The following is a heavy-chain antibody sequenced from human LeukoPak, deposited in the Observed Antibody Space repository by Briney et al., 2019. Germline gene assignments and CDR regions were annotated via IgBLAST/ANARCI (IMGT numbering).Heavy chain of an antibody. CDR1: GFSFSNHG. CDR3: ARVGPYYYDSSGYLGMSDY. V-gene: IGHV3-53*01. Sequence: PGGSLRLSCAASGFSFSNHGIHWVRQAPGKGLEWVSVIYSGGSTYYADSVKGRFTISRDNSKNTLYLQMNSLRAEDTAVYYCARVGPYYYDSSGYLGMSDYWGQGTLVTVSS. D-gene: IGHD3-22*01. J-gene: IGHJ4*02. CDR2: IYSGGST.